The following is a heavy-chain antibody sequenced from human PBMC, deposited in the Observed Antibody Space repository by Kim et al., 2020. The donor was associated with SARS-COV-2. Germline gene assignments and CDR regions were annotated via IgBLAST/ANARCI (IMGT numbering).Heavy chain of an antibody. CDR2: ISSSSSYI. Sequence: GGSLRLSCAASGFTFSSYSMNWVRQAPGKGLEWVSSISSSSSYIYYADSVKGRFTISRDNAKNSLYLQMNSLRAEDTAVYYCARDQPYSSSSCDYWGQGTLVTVSS. D-gene: IGHD6-13*01. CDR3: ARDQPYSSSSCDY. V-gene: IGHV3-21*01. CDR1: GFTFSSYS. J-gene: IGHJ4*02.